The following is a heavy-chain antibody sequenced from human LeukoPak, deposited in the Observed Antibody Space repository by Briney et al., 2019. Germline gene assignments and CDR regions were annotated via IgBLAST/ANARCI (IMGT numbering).Heavy chain of an antibody. CDR1: GGSISSNSYY. CDR2: IHYSGST. Sequence: SETLSLTCTVSGGSISSNSYYWGWIRQPPGKGLEWIGTIHYSGSTYYSPSLKSRVTISVDKSKNQFSLKLSSVTAAATAVYYCARNYCSGGSCSYYWGQGTLVTVSS. D-gene: IGHD2-15*01. J-gene: IGHJ4*02. CDR3: ARNYCSGGSCSYY. V-gene: IGHV4-39*07.